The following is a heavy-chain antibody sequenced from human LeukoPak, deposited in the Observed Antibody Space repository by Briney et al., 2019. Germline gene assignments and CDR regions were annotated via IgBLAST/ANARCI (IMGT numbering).Heavy chain of an antibody. CDR1: GGSFSGYY. Sequence: SESLSLTCAVYGGSFSGYYWSWIRQPPGKGLEWIGEINHSGSTNYNPSLKSRLTISVDTTKNQFSLKLRSVTAADTAVYYCARGPRDVRYCSSTSCFNWFDPWGQGTLVTVSS. CDR2: INHSGST. V-gene: IGHV4-34*01. D-gene: IGHD2-2*01. CDR3: ARGPRDVRYCSSTSCFNWFDP. J-gene: IGHJ5*02.